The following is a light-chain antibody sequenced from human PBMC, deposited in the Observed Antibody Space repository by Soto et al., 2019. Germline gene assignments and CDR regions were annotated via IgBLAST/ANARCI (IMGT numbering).Light chain of an antibody. CDR2: RAS. Sequence: IGMTQSPATLSVSPGERATLSCRASQTIYSNVAWYQQRPGQPPRPLIYRASSRATGIPARFSGSGSGTEFTLTINSLQSEDFAVYYCQQYQNLWTLGQGTKVDIK. CDR1: QTIYSN. V-gene: IGKV3-15*01. J-gene: IGKJ1*01. CDR3: QQYQNLWT.